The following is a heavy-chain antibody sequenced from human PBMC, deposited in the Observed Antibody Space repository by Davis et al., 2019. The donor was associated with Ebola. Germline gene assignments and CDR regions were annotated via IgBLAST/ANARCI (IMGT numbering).Heavy chain of an antibody. D-gene: IGHD4/OR15-4a*01. CDR3: ARRPVLSGMGQDRWLDP. J-gene: IGHJ5*02. CDR1: GASVTSTN. Sequence: PSETLSLTCSVSGASVTSTNWNWVRQSPGRGLEWIANIDHSGNIYYNPSLMSRVSSSIDMSRNEVSLNLRSVTAADTAVYYGARRPVLSGMGQDRWLDPWGQGILVTVSP. V-gene: IGHV4-59*08. CDR2: IDHSGNI.